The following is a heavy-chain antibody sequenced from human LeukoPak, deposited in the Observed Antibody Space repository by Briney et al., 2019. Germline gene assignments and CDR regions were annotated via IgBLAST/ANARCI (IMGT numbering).Heavy chain of an antibody. CDR1: GFTFSSYA. D-gene: IGHD6-13*01. J-gene: IGHJ4*02. V-gene: IGHV3-23*01. Sequence: GGSLRLSCAASGFTFSSYAMSWVRQAPGKGLEWVSAISGSGGSTYYADSVKGRLTISRDNSKNTLYLQMNSLRAEDTAVYYCAKDLYSSSWSYFGYWGQGTLVTVSS. CDR3: AKDLYSSSWSYFGY. CDR2: ISGSGGST.